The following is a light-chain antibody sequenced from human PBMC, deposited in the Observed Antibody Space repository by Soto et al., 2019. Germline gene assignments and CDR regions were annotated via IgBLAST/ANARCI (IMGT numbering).Light chain of an antibody. CDR2: AAS. CDR3: QHYDSAPPYT. J-gene: IGKJ2*01. V-gene: IGKV3-20*01. CDR1: RSFASSY. Sequence: EIVLTQSPVTLSLSPGERATLSCRASRSFASSYLGWYQQKPGQAPRLLIYAASTRATDIPDRFSGSGSATDFTLTISRLEPEDSAVYYCQHYDSAPPYTFGKGTKVDIK.